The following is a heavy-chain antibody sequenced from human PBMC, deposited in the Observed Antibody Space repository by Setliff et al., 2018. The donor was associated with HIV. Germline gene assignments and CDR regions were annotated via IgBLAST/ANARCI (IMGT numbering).Heavy chain of an antibody. J-gene: IGHJ6*02. V-gene: IGHV3-66*01. Sequence: GGSLRLSCAASGFTVSNNYINWVRQAPGKGLDCVSIIYSGVGIYYADSVKGRFTISRDNAKNSLYLQMNSLRAEDTAVYYCAREGFTVTYLEGGRYYYYGMDVWGQGTTVTVSS. D-gene: IGHD4-4*01. CDR2: IYSGVGI. CDR3: AREGFTVTYLEGGRYYYYGMDV. CDR1: GFTVSNNY.